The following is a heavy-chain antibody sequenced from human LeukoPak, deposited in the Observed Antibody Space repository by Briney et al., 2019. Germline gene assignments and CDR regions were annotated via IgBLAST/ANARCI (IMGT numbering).Heavy chain of an antibody. V-gene: IGHV3-7*03. CDR3: ARGGGLDV. D-gene: IGHD3-16*01. J-gene: IGHJ6*02. Sequence: GGSLRLSCAASVFTYSSYWMNWARQAPGKGLEWVASINHNGNVNYYVDSVKGRFTISRDNAKNSLYLQMSNLRAEDTAVYFCARGGGLDVWGLGATVTVSS. CDR2: INHNGNVN. CDR1: VFTYSSYW.